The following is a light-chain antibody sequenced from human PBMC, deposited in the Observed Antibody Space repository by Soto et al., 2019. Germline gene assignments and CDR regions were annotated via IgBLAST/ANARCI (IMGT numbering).Light chain of an antibody. V-gene: IGLV1-51*02. CDR2: ESN. J-gene: IGLJ3*02. CDR3: GSWDNSLRAWV. Sequence: QSALTQPPSVSAAPGQKVAISCSGSSSNIASNYVSWYRQVPGTAPKLLIYESNRRPSGIPDRFSGSKSGTSATLGITGLQTGDEADYYCGSWDNSLRAWVFGGGTKLTVL. CDR1: SSNIASNY.